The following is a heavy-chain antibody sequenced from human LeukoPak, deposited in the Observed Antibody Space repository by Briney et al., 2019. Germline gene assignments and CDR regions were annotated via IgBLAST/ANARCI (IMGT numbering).Heavy chain of an antibody. CDR1: GYTLTELS. CDR2: FDPEDGET. D-gene: IGHD3-3*01. CDR3: AASQRITVFGVVIRAEYFQP. Sequence: GASVKVSCKVSGYTLTELSMHWVRQAPGKGLEWMGGFDPEDGETIYAQKFQGRVTMTEDTSTDTAYMELSSLRSEDTAVYYCAASQRITVFGVVIRAEYFQPWGQGSLVTVSS. J-gene: IGHJ1*01. V-gene: IGHV1-24*01.